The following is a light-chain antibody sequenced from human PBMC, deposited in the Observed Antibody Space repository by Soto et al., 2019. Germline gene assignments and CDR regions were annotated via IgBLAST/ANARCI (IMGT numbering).Light chain of an antibody. Sequence: QSALTQPRSVSGSPGQSVTISCTGTSSDVGGYNYVSWYQQHPGKAPKLIIYDVTKRPSGVPDRFSGSESDNTASLTISGLQAEDESDYYCCSYAGSYTLFGGGTKVTVL. CDR2: DVT. CDR1: SSDVGGYNY. J-gene: IGLJ2*01. CDR3: CSYAGSYTL. V-gene: IGLV2-11*01.